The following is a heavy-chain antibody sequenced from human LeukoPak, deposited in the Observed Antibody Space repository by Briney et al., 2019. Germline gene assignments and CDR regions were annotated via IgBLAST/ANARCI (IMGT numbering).Heavy chain of an antibody. CDR2: NYYNENT. CDR3: ARGGVEMAP. J-gene: IGHJ5*02. CDR1: GGSISGYY. Sequence: PSETLSLTCTVSGGSISGYYWSWLRQPPGKGLEWIGYNYYNENTNYNPSLKSRATISIDTSKNQFSLQLTSVTAADTAVYYCARGGVEMAPWGQGTLVTVSS. V-gene: IGHV4-59*01. D-gene: IGHD5-24*01.